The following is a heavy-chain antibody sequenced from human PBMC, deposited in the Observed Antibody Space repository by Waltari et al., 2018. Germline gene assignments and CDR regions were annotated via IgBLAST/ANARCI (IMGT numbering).Heavy chain of an antibody. D-gene: IGHD3-22*01. CDR2: IYTSGST. CDR3: ARDDSSGWSDY. Sequence: QVQLQESGPGLVKPSQTLSLTCTVSGGSISIGSYYWSWIRQPAGKGLEWIGRIYTSGSTNYNPSLKSRVTISVDTSKNQFSLKLSSVTAADTAVYYCARDDSSGWSDYWGQGTLVTVSS. CDR1: GGSISIGSYY. V-gene: IGHV4-61*02. J-gene: IGHJ4*02.